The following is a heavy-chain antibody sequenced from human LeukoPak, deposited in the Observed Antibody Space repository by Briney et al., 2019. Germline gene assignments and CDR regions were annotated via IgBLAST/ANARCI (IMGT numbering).Heavy chain of an antibody. CDR3: AKDWSIFGARDWFDP. CDR1: GGTFSSYA. CDR2: IIPIFGTA. J-gene: IGHJ5*02. Sequence: GASVKVSCKASGGTFSSYAISWVRQAPGQGLEWMGGIIPIFGTANYAQKFQGRVTITADESTSTAYMELSSLRSEDTAVYYCAKDWSIFGARDWFDPWGQGTLVTVSS. V-gene: IGHV1-69*13. D-gene: IGHD3-3*01.